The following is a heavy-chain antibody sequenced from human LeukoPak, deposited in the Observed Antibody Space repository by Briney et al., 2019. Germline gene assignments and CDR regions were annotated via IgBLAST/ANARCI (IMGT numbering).Heavy chain of an antibody. CDR2: ISGSGGST. D-gene: IGHD2-15*01. CDR3: AKDLSRGRPEGYCSGGSCPFDY. J-gene: IGHJ4*02. V-gene: IGHV3-23*01. CDR1: GFTFSSYG. Sequence: GGSLRLSCAASGFTFSSYGMSWVRQAPGKGLEWVSAISGSGGSTYYADSVKGRFTISRDNSKNTLYLQMNSLRAEDTAVYYCAKDLSRGRPEGYCSGGSCPFDYWGQGTLVTVSS.